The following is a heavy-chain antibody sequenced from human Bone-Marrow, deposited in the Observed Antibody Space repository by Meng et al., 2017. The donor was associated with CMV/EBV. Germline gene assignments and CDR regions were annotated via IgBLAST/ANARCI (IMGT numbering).Heavy chain of an antibody. CDR1: GFTFSDSA. CDR2: ISNGGGST. CDR3: VKEGVYDFWS. Sequence: GESLKISCAASGFTFSDSAMSWVRQTPTKGLEWVSTISNGGGSTFYADSVKGRFIISRDNSKNTVHLQMNSLRVEDTAIYYCVKEGVYDFWSWGHGTVVTVSS. J-gene: IGHJ4*01. V-gene: IGHV3-23*01. D-gene: IGHD3-3*01.